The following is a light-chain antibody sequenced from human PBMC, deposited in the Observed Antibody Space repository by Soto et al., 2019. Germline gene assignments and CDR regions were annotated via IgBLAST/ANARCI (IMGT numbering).Light chain of an antibody. CDR2: DAS. Sequence: EIVLTQSPGTLSLSPGERATLSCRASQSVSSSYLAWYQQKPGQAPRLLIYDASNRATGIPARFSGSGSGTDFTLTISSLQSEDFAVYYCQQYNSWPQTFGQGTKVDIK. CDR3: QQYNSWPQT. J-gene: IGKJ1*01. CDR1: QSVSSSY. V-gene: IGKV3-20*01.